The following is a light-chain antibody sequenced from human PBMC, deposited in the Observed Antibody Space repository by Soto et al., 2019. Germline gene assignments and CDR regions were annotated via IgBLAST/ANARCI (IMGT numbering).Light chain of an antibody. J-gene: IGLJ2*01. CDR2: EVT. Sequence: QSALTQPASMSGSPGQSITISCTGTSSDIGHYNYVSWYQQHPGTAPKLLIFEVTNRPSGVSSRFSASKSGNTASLTISRLQPEDEADYYCSSYTITNTLIFGGGTKLTVL. CDR3: SSYTITNTLI. CDR1: SSDIGHYNY. V-gene: IGLV2-14*01.